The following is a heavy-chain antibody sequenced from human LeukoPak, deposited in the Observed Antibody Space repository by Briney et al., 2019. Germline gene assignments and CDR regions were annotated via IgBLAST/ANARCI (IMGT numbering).Heavy chain of an antibody. V-gene: IGHV4-61*02. J-gene: IGHJ4*02. CDR1: GGSISSGSYY. D-gene: IGHD3-10*01. CDR3: ARTSRATDGGSGSEFDY. Sequence: SETLSLTCTVSGGSISSGSYYWSWIRQPAGKGLEWIGRIYTGGSTNYNPSLKSRVTISVDTSKNQFSLKLSYVNAADTTVYYCARTSRATDGGSGSEFDYWGQGTLVTVSS. CDR2: IYTGGST.